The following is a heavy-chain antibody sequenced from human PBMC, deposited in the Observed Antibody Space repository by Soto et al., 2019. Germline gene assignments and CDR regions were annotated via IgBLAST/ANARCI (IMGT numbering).Heavy chain of an antibody. V-gene: IGHV4-39*01. J-gene: IGHJ3*02. CDR3: ARFDRSRHPFYSSSLLYAFDI. D-gene: IGHD6-6*01. CDR2: IYYSGST. CDR1: GVSISSSSYD. Sequence: SETLSLTGTVSGVSISSSSYDGGWIRQPPGKGLEGIGSIYYSGSTYDNPSLKRRGTISVDTAKNQFSLKLGSVTAAATAVYYCARFDRSRHPFYSSSLLYAFDIWGQGTMVTVSS.